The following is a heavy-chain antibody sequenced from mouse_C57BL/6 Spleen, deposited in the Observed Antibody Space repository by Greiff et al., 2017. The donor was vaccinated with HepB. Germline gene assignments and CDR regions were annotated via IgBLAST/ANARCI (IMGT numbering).Heavy chain of an antibody. CDR3: ARDDYDERFAY. CDR1: GYTFTDYY. Sequence: EVKLQQSGPVLVKPGASVKMSCKASGYTFTDYYMNWVKQSHGKSLEWIGVINPYNGGTSYNQKFKGKATLTVDKSSSTAYMELNSLTSEDSAVYYCARDDYDERFAYWGQGTLVTVSA. D-gene: IGHD2-4*01. V-gene: IGHV1-19*01. J-gene: IGHJ3*01. CDR2: INPYNGGT.